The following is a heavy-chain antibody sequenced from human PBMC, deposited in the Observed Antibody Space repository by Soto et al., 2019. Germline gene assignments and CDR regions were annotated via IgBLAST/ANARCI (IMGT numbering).Heavy chain of an antibody. V-gene: IGHV1-3*01. D-gene: IGHD4-4*01. J-gene: IGHJ6*02. Sequence: QVQLVQSGAEVKKPGASVKVSCKASGYTFTSYAMHWVRQAPGQRLEWMGWINAGNGNTKYSQKFQGRVTITRDTSASTAYMELSRLRSEDTAVYYCASSYSIYALIDYYYYGMDVWGQGTTVTVSS. CDR1: GYTFTSYA. CDR3: ASSYSIYALIDYYYYGMDV. CDR2: INAGNGNT.